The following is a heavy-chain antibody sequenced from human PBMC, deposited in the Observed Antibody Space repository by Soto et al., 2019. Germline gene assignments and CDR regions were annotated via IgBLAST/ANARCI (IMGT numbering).Heavy chain of an antibody. CDR1: GFIFTNYA. D-gene: IGHD5-12*01. CDR2: IGGRGNSA. J-gene: IGHJ3*01. CDR3: VREGRGSFDF. V-gene: IGHV3-23*01. Sequence: QPGGSLRLSXAASGFIFTNYAMNWVRQAPGKGLEWVSVIGGRGNSAYYADSVQGRFTISRDNSKNTLSLQMSSLTADDTAIYYCVREGRGSFDFWGRGTMVTVSS.